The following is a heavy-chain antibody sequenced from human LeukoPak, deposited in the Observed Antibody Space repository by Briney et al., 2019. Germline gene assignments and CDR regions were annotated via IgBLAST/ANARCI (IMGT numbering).Heavy chain of an antibody. CDR3: ARWYYDFWSGLTYFDY. D-gene: IGHD3-3*01. CDR2: SYTSGST. Sequence: PSETLSLTCTVSGGSISSGRYCWSWIRQPAGKGLEWIVRSYTSGSTNYNPSLKSRVTISVDTSKHQFPLKLSSVTAADTAVYYCARWYYDFWSGLTYFDYWGQGALVTVSS. CDR1: GGSISSGRYC. J-gene: IGHJ4*02. V-gene: IGHV4-61*02.